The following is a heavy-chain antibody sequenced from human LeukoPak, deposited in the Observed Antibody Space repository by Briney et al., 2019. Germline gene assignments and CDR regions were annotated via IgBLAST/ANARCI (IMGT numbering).Heavy chain of an antibody. Sequence: GGSLRLSCAASGFTVSSNYMSWVRQAPGKGLEWVSVIYSGGSTYYADSVKGRFTISRDNSKNTLYLQMNSLRAEDTAVYYCAREVDDSSGYYYGYWGQGTLVTVSS. V-gene: IGHV3-53*01. CDR3: AREVDDSSGYYYGY. CDR2: IYSGGST. D-gene: IGHD3-22*01. J-gene: IGHJ4*02. CDR1: GFTVSSNY.